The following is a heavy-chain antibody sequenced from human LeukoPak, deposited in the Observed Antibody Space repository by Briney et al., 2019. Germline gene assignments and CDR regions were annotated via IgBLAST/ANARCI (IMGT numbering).Heavy chain of an antibody. CDR2: IYHSGNT. D-gene: IGHD1-26*01. V-gene: IGHV4-59*01. CDR1: GDSITDYY. CDR3: AREREGGLSFDP. J-gene: IGHJ5*02. Sequence: PSETLSLTCNVSGDSITDYYWSWIRQPPGKGLEWIGFIYHSGNTNYNPSLASRVTLSLDTSKTQLSLRLTAVTAADTAVYYCAREREGGLSFDPWGQGTLVTVSS.